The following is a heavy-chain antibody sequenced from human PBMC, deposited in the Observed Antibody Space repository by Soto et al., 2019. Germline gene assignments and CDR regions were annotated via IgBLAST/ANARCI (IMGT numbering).Heavy chain of an antibody. J-gene: IGHJ4*02. CDR2: IIPIFGTA. CDR1: GGTFSSYA. CDR3: AREWSGYSYGSRNPVFDY. D-gene: IGHD5-18*01. V-gene: IGHV1-69*13. Sequence: SVKVSCKASGGTFSSYAISWVRQAPGQGLEWMGGIIPIFGTANYAQKFQGRVTITADESTSTAYMELSSLRSEDTAVYYFAREWSGYSYGSRNPVFDYWGQGTLVTVSS.